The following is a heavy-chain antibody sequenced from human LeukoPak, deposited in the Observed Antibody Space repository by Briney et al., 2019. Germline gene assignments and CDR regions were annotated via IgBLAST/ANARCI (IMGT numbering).Heavy chain of an antibody. CDR1: GYTFTSYG. CDR2: ISAYNGNT. CDR3: ARGAGDSGYDYSFDY. Sequence: ASVKVSCKASGYTFTSYGISWVRQAPGQGLEWMGWISAYNGNTNYAQKLQGRVTMTTDTSTSTAYMELSSLRSEDTAVYYCARGAGDSGYDYSFDYWGQGTLVTVSS. J-gene: IGHJ4*02. V-gene: IGHV1-18*01. D-gene: IGHD5-12*01.